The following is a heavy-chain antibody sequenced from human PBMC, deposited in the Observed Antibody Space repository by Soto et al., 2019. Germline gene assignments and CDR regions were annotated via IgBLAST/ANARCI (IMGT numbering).Heavy chain of an antibody. Sequence: PSETLSLTCTVSGGSISSYYWSWIRQPPGKGLEWIGYIYYSGSTNYNPSLKSRVTISVDTSKNQFSLKLSSVTAADTAVYYCARGGIAAAGTWDYWGQGTLVTVSS. V-gene: IGHV4-59*01. CDR2: IYYSGST. CDR1: GGSISSYY. J-gene: IGHJ4*02. D-gene: IGHD6-13*01. CDR3: ARGGIAAAGTWDY.